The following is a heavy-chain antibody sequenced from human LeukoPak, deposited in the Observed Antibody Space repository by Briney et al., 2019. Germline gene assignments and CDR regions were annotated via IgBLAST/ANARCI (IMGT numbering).Heavy chain of an antibody. V-gene: IGHV3-23*01. CDR3: AKDGGSSWIMASILLFDY. D-gene: IGHD6-13*01. CDR2: ITDSVSGGST. J-gene: IGHJ4*02. Sequence: GGSLRLSCAASGFTFSSYAMTWVRQAPGKGLEWVSTITDSVSGGSTYYADSVKGRFTISRDNSKNTLYLQMSSLRAEDTAVYFCAKDGGSSWIMASILLFDYWGQGTLVTVSS. CDR1: GFTFSSYA.